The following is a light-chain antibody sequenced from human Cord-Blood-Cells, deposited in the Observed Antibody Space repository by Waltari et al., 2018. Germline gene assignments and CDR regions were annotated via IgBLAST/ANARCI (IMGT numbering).Light chain of an antibody. CDR3: SSYTSSSTWV. CDR2: DFS. V-gene: IGLV2-14*01. CDR1: SSDVGGYNY. J-gene: IGLJ3*02. Sequence: QSALTQPASVSGSPGQSITISCTGTSSDVGGYNYVSWYQQHPGKAPKLIIYDFSNRPSGVSNLFSGSKSGNTASLTISGLQAEDEADYYCSSYTSSSTWVFGGGTKLTVL.